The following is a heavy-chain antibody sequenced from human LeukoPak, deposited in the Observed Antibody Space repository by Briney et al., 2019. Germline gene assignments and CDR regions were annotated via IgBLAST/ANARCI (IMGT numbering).Heavy chain of an antibody. J-gene: IGHJ3*02. V-gene: IGHV4-31*03. CDR1: GGSISSGGYY. CDR3: ARDGYRDAFDI. D-gene: IGHD3-16*02. CDR2: TYYSGST. Sequence: SQTLSLTCTVSGGSISSGGYYWSWIRQHPGKGLEWIGYTYYSGSTYYNPSLKSRVTISVDTSKNQFSLKLSSVTAADTAVYYCARDGYRDAFDIWGQGTMVTVSS.